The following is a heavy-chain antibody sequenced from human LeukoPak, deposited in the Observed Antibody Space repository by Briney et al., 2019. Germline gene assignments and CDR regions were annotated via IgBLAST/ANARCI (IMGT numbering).Heavy chain of an antibody. J-gene: IGHJ6*02. D-gene: IGHD2-2*01. V-gene: IGHV1-69*04. Sequence: SVTVSFTASGGTFTSYAISWARPPPGQGLEWMGRIIPILGIANYSQKFQGRVTITADKSTSTAYMELSSLRSEDTAVYYCASPGYCSSTSCYGGTFYYYYGMDVWGQGTTVTVSS. CDR1: GGTFTSYA. CDR2: IIPILGIA. CDR3: ASPGYCSSTSCYGGTFYYYYGMDV.